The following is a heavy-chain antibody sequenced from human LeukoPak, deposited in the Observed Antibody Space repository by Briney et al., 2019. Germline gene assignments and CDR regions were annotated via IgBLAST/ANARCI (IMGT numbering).Heavy chain of an antibody. D-gene: IGHD6-19*01. CDR1: GFTFGSYG. Sequence: GGSLRLSCAASGFTFGSYGMHWVRQAPGKGLEWVAVIWYDGSNKYYADSVKGRFTISRDNSKNTLYLQMNSLRAEDTAVYYCARESLRRYSSGWYNGMDVWAKGPRSSSP. CDR2: IWYDGSNK. J-gene: IGHJ6*02. CDR3: ARESLRRYSSGWYNGMDV. V-gene: IGHV3-33*01.